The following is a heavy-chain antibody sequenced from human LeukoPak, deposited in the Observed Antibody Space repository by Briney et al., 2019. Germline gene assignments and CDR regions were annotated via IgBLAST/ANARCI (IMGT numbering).Heavy chain of an antibody. Sequence: GESLKISCKGSGYSFTSCWIGWVRQMPGKGLEWMGIIYPGDSDTRYSPSFQGQVTISADKSISTAYLQWSSLKASNTAMYHCARISSGYYSSFDYWGQGTLVTVSS. CDR3: ARISSGYYSSFDY. V-gene: IGHV5-51*01. CDR1: GYSFTSCW. CDR2: IYPGDSDT. J-gene: IGHJ4*02. D-gene: IGHD3-22*01.